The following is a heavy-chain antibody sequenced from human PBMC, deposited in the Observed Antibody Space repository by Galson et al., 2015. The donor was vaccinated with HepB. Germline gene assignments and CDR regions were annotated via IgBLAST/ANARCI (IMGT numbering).Heavy chain of an antibody. Sequence: SVKVSCKASGYTFTSYGISWVRQAPGQGLEWMGWISAYNGNTNYAQKLQGRVTMTTDTSTSTAYMELRSLRSDDTAVYYCATEGSYYYGSGGFDPWGQGTLVTVSS. J-gene: IGHJ5*02. CDR2: ISAYNGNT. CDR1: GYTFTSYG. CDR3: ATEGSYYYGSGGFDP. D-gene: IGHD3-10*01. V-gene: IGHV1-18*01.